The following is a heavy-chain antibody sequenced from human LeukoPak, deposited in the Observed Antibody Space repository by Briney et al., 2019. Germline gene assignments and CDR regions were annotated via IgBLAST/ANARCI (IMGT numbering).Heavy chain of an antibody. CDR2: INPYNGDT. J-gene: IGHJ4*02. V-gene: IGHV1-18*01. CDR3: ARAGAVLTTYFDY. CDR1: GYTFTTYG. D-gene: IGHD2/OR15-2a*01. Sequence: ASVKVSCKASGYTFTTYGISWVRQAPGQGLEWMGWINPYNGDTNYAQKLQGRVTMTTDTSTSTAYMELRSLRSDDTAVYYCARAGAVLTTYFDYWGQGTLVTVSS.